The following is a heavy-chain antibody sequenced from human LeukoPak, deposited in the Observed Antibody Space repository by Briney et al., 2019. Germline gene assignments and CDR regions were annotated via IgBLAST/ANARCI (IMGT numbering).Heavy chain of an antibody. J-gene: IGHJ4*02. V-gene: IGHV3-20*04. D-gene: IGHD1-1*01. Sequence: PGGSLRLSCVASGFTFDDYGMNWVRQAPGKGLEWVSGVSWNGVSTNYAESVKGRFTISRDDAKNSLYLQMNSLRVEDTAFYYCARNRKDRTGTTSGDGAYWGQGTLVTVSS. CDR2: VSWNGVST. CDR1: GFTFDDYG. CDR3: ARNRKDRTGTTSGDGAY.